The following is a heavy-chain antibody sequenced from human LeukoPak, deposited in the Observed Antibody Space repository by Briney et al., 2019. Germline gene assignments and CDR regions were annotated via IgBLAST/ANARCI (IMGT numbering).Heavy chain of an antibody. J-gene: IGHJ4*02. Sequence: PSETLSLTCTLSGGSLTTNTFYWGWIRQPPGKGLEWIGTVYYTGITHYNPSLKSRITISVDTSKNHFSLNLTSATAADTAVYFCARHGILTDHSIRYWGQGLLVTVSS. CDR3: ARHGILTDHSIRY. CDR1: GGSLTTNTFY. D-gene: IGHD2-8*01. V-gene: IGHV4-39*02. CDR2: VYYTGIT.